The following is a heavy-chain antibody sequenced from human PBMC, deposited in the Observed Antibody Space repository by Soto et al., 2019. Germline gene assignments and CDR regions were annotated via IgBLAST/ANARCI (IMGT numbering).Heavy chain of an antibody. V-gene: IGHV1-2*04. CDR1: GYTFTGYY. Sequence: ASVKVSCKASGYTFTGYYMHWVRQAPGQGLEWMGWINPNSGGTNYAQKFQGWVTMTRDTSISTAYMELSRLRSDDTAVYYCARATYYYDSSGYYYFDYWGQGTLVTVS. J-gene: IGHJ4*02. CDR3: ARATYYYDSSGYYYFDY. D-gene: IGHD3-22*01. CDR2: INPNSGGT.